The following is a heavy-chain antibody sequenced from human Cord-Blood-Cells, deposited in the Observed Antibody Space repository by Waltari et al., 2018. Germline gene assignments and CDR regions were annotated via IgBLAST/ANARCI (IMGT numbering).Heavy chain of an antibody. D-gene: IGHD5-18*01. J-gene: IGHJ4*02. CDR1: GGNLSSYA. CDR2: IIPIFGTA. V-gene: IGHV1-69*01. CDR3: ARDNEIQLWYYFDY. Sequence: QVQLVESGAEGKKPGSSVKVCCKTSGGNLSSYAISWVRQAPGQGLEWMGGIIPIFGTANYAQKFQGRVTITADESTSTAYMELSSLRYEDTAVYYCARDNEIQLWYYFDYWGQGTLVTVSS.